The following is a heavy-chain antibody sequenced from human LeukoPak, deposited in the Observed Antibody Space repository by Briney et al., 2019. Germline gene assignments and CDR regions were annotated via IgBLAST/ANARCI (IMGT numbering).Heavy chain of an antibody. Sequence: GGSLRLSCAASGFTFSNAWMSWVRQAPGKGLEWVSSISSSSSYIYYADSVKGRFTISRDNAKNSLYLQMNSLRAEDTAVYYCAKRILELGFDYWGQGTLVTVSS. CDR1: GFTFSNAW. J-gene: IGHJ4*02. V-gene: IGHV3-21*01. CDR3: AKRILELGFDY. D-gene: IGHD1-1*01. CDR2: ISSSSSYI.